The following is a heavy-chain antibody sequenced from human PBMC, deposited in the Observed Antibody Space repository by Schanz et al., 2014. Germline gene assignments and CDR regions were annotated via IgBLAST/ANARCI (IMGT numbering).Heavy chain of an antibody. V-gene: IGHV1-18*01. D-gene: IGHD1-26*01. Sequence: QVQLVQSGAEVKKPGASVRVSCKVSGYAFTTYGISWVRQAPGQGPEFMGWISTFRNEDTNSAQRFQGRLTMTTDTSTSTAYMELRSLRSEDTAVYYCARGRGCTGGSYYTWFDLWGQGTLVTVAS. CDR1: GYAFTTYG. CDR2: ISTFRNEDT. CDR3: ARGRGCTGGSYYTWFDL. J-gene: IGHJ5*02.